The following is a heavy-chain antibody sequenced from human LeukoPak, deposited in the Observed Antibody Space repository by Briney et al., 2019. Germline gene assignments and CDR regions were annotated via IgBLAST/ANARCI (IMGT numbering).Heavy chain of an antibody. CDR1: GFTFSSYA. CDR2: ISGSGGST. J-gene: IGHJ4*02. V-gene: IGHV3-23*01. CDR3: ASTHIAVAGPFDY. Sequence: GGSLRLSCAASGFTFSSYAMSWVRQAPGKGLEWVSAISGSGGSTYYADSVKGRFAISRDNSKNTLYVQMNSLRAEDTAVYYCASTHIAVAGPFDYWGQGTLVTVSS. D-gene: IGHD6-19*01.